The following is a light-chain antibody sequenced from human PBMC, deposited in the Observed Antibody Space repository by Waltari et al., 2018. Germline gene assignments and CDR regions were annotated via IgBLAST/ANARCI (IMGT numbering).Light chain of an antibody. Sequence: QSALTQPPSVSGSPGQSVTISCSGTNSDIGTYNYFSWFQQHPGRAPKLLIYEVNKRPSGVPDRFSGSKSDNRASLTVSGLQADDEAVYHCSSYAGSNTLVFGGGTRLTVL. CDR2: EVN. CDR1: NSDIGTYNY. V-gene: IGLV2-8*01. CDR3: SSYAGSNTLV. J-gene: IGLJ2*01.